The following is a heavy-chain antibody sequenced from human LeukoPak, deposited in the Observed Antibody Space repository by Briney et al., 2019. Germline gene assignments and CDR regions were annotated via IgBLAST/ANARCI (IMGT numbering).Heavy chain of an antibody. CDR1: GHSLTELS. V-gene: IGHV1-24*01. Sequence: ASVRVSCEVSGHSLTELSMHWVRQAPGKGLEWMGGLDPEENEIIYAQKFLGRVTMTEDISTDTVYMDLSSLRSEDTAVYCCATARTYDYWSGSAYYYMDVWGKGTTVIVSS. CDR3: ATARTYDYWSGSAYYYMDV. D-gene: IGHD3-3*01. CDR2: LDPEENEI. J-gene: IGHJ6*03.